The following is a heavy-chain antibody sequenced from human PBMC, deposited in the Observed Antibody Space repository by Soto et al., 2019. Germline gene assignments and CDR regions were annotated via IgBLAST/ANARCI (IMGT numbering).Heavy chain of an antibody. CDR3: ARGGLDPIAAAANYYYYYGMDV. D-gene: IGHD6-13*01. J-gene: IGHJ6*02. CDR1: GYTFTSYD. V-gene: IGHV1-8*01. CDR2: MNPNSGNT. Sequence: ASVKVSCKASGYTFTSYDINWVRQATGQGLEWMGWMNPNSGNTGYAQKFQGRVTMTRNTSISTAYMELSSLRSEDTAVYYCARGGLDPIAAAANYYYYYGMDVWGQGTTVTVSS.